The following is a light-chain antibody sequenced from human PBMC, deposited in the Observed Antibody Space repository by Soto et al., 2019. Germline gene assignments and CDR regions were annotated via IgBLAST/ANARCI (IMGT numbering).Light chain of an antibody. V-gene: IGKV3-20*01. J-gene: IGKJ5*01. CDR2: GAS. CDR3: KQYGSSIN. CDR1: RSCSSSY. Sequence: EIVLTQSPDNFSLFTGARANLSCRASRSCSSSYLAWYQQKPGQAPRLLIDGASSRATGIPDRFSGSGSGTDFTLTISRLEPEDFAVYYCKQYGSSINCGKGQRRGIK.